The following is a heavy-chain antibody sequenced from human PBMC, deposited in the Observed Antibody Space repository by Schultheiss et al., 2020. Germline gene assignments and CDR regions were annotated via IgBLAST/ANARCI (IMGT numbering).Heavy chain of an antibody. J-gene: IGHJ5*02. CDR1: GGSISSSSYY. Sequence: SQTLSLTCTVSGGSISSSSYYWGWIRQPPGKGLEWIGEVNQSGSTNYNPSLKSRVTISVDTSKNQFSLKLSSVTAADTAVYYCATRSSSSSGGWFDPWGQGTLVNVSS. D-gene: IGHD6-6*01. CDR2: VNQSGST. V-gene: IGHV4-39*01. CDR3: ATRSSSSSGGWFDP.